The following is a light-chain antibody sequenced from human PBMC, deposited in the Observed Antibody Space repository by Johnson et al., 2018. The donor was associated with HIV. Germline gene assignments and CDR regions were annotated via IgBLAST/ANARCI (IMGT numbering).Light chain of an antibody. Sequence: QSVLTQPPSVSAAPGQKVTISCSGSSSTIGNNYVSWYQVVPGTAPKLLIYKNNERPSGIPDRFYGSKSGTSATLGITGLQTGDEADYYCETWDTSLSAGGVVGTGTKVTVL. CDR3: ETWDTSLSAGGV. J-gene: IGLJ1*01. CDR1: SSTIGNNY. V-gene: IGLV1-51*02. CDR2: KNN.